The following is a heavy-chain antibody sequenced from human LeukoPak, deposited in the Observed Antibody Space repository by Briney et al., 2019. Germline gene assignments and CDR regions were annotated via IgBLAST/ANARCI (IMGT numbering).Heavy chain of an antibody. CDR3: ARDYGSWSYYTDY. CDR1: RFTVSSNY. D-gene: IGHD3-10*01. CDR2: IHSGGST. V-gene: IGHV3-53*01. J-gene: IGHJ4*02. Sequence: GGSLRLSCAASRFTVSSNYMSWVRQAPGKGLEWVALIHSGGSTYYADSVKGRFTISRDNSKNTMYLQMNSLRAEDTAVYCCARDYGSWSYYTDYWGQGTLVTVSP.